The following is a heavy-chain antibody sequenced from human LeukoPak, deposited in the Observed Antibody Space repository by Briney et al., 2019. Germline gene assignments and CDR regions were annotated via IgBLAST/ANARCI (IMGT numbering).Heavy chain of an antibody. Sequence: PLRLSCTASGFTFGDYAMSWVRQAPGKGLEWVGFIRSKAYGGTTEYAASVKGRFTISREESKSIAYLQMNSLKTEDTAVYYCTSRVTSRVRGYYYGMDVWGQGTTVTVSS. CDR1: GFTFGDYA. CDR3: TSRVTSRVRGYYYGMDV. V-gene: IGHV3-49*04. J-gene: IGHJ6*02. D-gene: IGHD4-17*01. CDR2: IRSKAYGGTT.